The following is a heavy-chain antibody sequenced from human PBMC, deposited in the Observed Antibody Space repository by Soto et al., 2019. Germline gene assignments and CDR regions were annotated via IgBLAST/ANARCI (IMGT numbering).Heavy chain of an antibody. CDR2: IYYSGNT. J-gene: IGHJ3*02. D-gene: IGHD3-22*01. CDR1: GGSISSGDFY. Sequence: SETLSLTCTVSGGSISSGDFYWTWLRQFPGXGLEWIGYIYYSGNTHYNPSLRSRLSMSVDTSLNQFSLNLTSVTAADTAVYYCARDLITTGGDAYDIWGQGTLVTVSS. CDR3: ARDLITTGGDAYDI. V-gene: IGHV4-30-4*01.